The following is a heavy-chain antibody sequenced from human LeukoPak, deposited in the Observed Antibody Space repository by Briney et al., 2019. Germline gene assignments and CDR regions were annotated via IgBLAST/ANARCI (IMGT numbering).Heavy chain of an antibody. CDR3: AREDYGGNSEYFQH. J-gene: IGHJ1*01. CDR1: GGSFSGYY. CDR2: INHSGST. V-gene: IGHV4-34*01. D-gene: IGHD4-23*01. Sequence: SETLSLTCAVYGGSFSGYYWSWLRQPPGKGLEWIGEINHSGSTNYNPSLKSRVTISVDTSKNQFSLKLSSVTAADTAVYYCAREDYGGNSEYFQHWGQGTLVTVSS.